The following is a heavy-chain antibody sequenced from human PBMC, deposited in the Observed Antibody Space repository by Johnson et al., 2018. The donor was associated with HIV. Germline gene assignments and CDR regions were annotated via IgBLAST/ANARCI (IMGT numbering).Heavy chain of an antibody. CDR3: AREGWILDRNDAFDI. Sequence: QMMLVESGGGVVQPGRSLRLSCAASGFTFSSYGMHWVRQAPGKGLEWVAVISYDGSNKYYVDTVKGRFIISRDNAKNSLYLQMNSLRAEDTAVYYCAREGWILDRNDAFDIWGQGTMVTVSS. D-gene: IGHD3/OR15-3a*01. CDR2: ISYDGSNK. J-gene: IGHJ3*02. V-gene: IGHV3-30*03. CDR1: GFTFSSYG.